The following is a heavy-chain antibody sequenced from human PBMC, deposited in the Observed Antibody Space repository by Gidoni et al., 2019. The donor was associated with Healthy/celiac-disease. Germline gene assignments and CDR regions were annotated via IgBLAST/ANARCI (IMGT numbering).Heavy chain of an antibody. CDR2: SSGSGGST. D-gene: IGHD6-19*01. CDR3: AKGRRWLPHYFDY. J-gene: IGHJ4*02. Sequence: EVQLLESGGGLVQPGGSLRLSCAASGVTFSSYAMSWVRQAPGKGLEWVSASSGSGGSTYYADSVKGRFTISRDNSKNTLYLQMNSLRAEDTAVYYCAKGRRWLPHYFDYWGQGTLVTVSS. CDR1: GVTFSSYA. V-gene: IGHV3-23*01.